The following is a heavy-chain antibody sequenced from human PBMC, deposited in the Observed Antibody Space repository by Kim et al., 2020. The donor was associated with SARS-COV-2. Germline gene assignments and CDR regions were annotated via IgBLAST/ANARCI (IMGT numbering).Heavy chain of an antibody. CDR2: NDPEPGEI. J-gene: IGHJ4*02. CDR1: GYSLSELS. Sequence: ASVKVSCKVSGYSLSELSIHWVRQAPGEGLEWMGGNDPEPGEIIFAQKFQGRVTMTEDTSTDIAYMELSSLRSDDTAVYYCASVYSSVGGDYWGQGTLVTVSS. D-gene: IGHD3-22*01. V-gene: IGHV1-24*01. CDR3: ASVYSSVGGDY.